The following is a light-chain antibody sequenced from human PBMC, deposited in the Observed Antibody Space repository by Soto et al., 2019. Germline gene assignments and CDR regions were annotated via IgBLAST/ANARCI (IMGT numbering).Light chain of an antibody. CDR2: DTS. J-gene: IGKJ4*01. CDR1: QSVPSGY. Sequence: EIVLTQSPGTLSLSPGERATLSCRASQSVPSGYVAWYQQKPGQAPRLLIYDTSTRVTGIPVRFSGSGSGTDFTLTITRLEPEDFAVYYCQQYGSSPFFGRGTKVDIK. V-gene: IGKV3-20*01. CDR3: QQYGSSPF.